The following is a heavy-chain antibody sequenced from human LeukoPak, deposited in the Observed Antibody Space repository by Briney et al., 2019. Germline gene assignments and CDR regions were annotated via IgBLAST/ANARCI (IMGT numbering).Heavy chain of an antibody. J-gene: IGHJ4*02. CDR2: IYYSGIT. V-gene: IGHV4-39*01. CDR3: ARVVYSSGWYLTY. CDR1: GGSISSSSYY. Sequence: SETQSLICTVSGGSISSSSYYWGWIRQPPGKGLEWIGTIYYSGITHYNPSLKSRVTISVDTSKNQFSLKLSSVTATDTAVYYCARVVYSSGWYLTYWGQGTLVTVSS. D-gene: IGHD6-19*01.